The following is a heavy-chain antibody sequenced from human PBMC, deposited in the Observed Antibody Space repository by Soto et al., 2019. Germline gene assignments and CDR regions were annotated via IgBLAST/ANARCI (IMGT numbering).Heavy chain of an antibody. D-gene: IGHD2-8*01. CDR2: IIPILGIA. Sequence: SVKVSCKASGGTFSSYTISWVRQAPGQGLEWMGRIIPILGIANYAQKFQGRVTITADKSTSTAYMELSSLRSEDTAVYYCASAAHCTNGVCYYYYYMDVWGKGTTVTVSS. J-gene: IGHJ6*03. CDR3: ASAAHCTNGVCYYYYYMDV. V-gene: IGHV1-69*02. CDR1: GGTFSSYT.